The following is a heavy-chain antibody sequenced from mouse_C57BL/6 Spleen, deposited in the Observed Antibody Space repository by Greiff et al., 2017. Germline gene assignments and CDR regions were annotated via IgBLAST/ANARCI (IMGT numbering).Heavy chain of an antibody. CDR1: GYTFTSYW. J-gene: IGHJ2*01. V-gene: IGHV14-2*01. CDR3: ARGTGTSGY. D-gene: IGHD4-1*01. CDR2: IDPEDGET. Sequence: EVQLQQPGAELVKPGASVKLSCKASGYTFTSYWMHWVKQRTEQGLEWIGRIDPEDGETKYAPKFQGKATITADTSSNTAYLQLSSLTSEDTAVYYCARGTGTSGYWGQGTTLTVSA.